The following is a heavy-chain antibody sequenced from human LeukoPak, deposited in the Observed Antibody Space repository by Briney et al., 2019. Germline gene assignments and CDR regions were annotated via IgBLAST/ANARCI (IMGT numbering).Heavy chain of an antibody. J-gene: IGHJ4*02. CDR3: AKDICGGNCYPHGGY. Sequence: GGTLRLSCAASGFTFSNYGMHWIRQAPGKGLDCVAFIPYDGSNKYYADTLQGRLTISRDNSMNTLYLQMSSLRAEDTARYYCAKDICGGNCYPHGGYWGQGTLVTVSS. CDR1: GFTFSNYG. CDR2: IPYDGSNK. V-gene: IGHV3-30*02. D-gene: IGHD2-21*01.